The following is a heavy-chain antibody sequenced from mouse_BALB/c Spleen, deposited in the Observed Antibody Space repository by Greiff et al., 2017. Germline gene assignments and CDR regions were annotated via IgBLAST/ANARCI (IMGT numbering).Heavy chain of an antibody. J-gene: IGHJ2*01. CDR2: ISSGSSTI. CDR3: ARSPYGYYFDY. D-gene: IGHD1-1*02. Sequence: EVKLVESGGGLVQPGGSRKLSCAASGFTFSSFGMHWVRQAPEKGLEWVAYISSGSSTIYYADTVKGRFTISRDNPKNTLFLQMTSLRSEDTAMYYCARSPYGYYFDYWGQGTTLTVSS. V-gene: IGHV5-17*02. CDR1: GFTFSSFG.